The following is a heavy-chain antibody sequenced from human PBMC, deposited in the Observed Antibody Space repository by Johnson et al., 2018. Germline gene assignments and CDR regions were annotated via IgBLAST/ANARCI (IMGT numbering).Heavy chain of an antibody. J-gene: IGHJ6*03. CDR3: GRGGSWFYYYRDV. CDR2: ISYDGSNK. Sequence: QVQLVESGGGVVQPGRSLRLSCAASGFTFSSYGMHWVRQAPGKGLEWVAVISYDGSNKYYADSVKGRFTISRDNSKNTLYMHMNSLRAEDTAVYYCGRGGSWFYYYRDVGGKGTTVTVSS. V-gene: IGHV3-30*03. CDR1: GFTFSSYG. D-gene: IGHD3-10*01.